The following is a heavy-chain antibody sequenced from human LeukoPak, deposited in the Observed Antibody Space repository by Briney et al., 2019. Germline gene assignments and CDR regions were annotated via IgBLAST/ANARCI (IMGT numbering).Heavy chain of an antibody. CDR1: GGSFSGYY. Sequence: KSSETLSLTCAVYGGSFSGYYWSWIRQPPGKGLEWIGEINHSGSTNYNPSLKSRVTISVDTSKNQFPLKLSSVTAADTAVYYCVRGMGPRYYGSGSYYYGMDVWGKGTTVTVSS. J-gene: IGHJ6*04. D-gene: IGHD3-10*01. V-gene: IGHV4-34*01. CDR2: INHSGST. CDR3: VRGMGPRYYGSGSYYYGMDV.